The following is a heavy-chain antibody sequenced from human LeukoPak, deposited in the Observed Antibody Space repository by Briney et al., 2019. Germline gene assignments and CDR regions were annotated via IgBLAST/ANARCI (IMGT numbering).Heavy chain of an antibody. CDR1: GYTFTSYY. D-gene: IGHD3-22*01. CDR3: ARGGGIVVGTRYYFDY. Sequence: ASVKVSCKASGYTFTSYYMHWVRQAPGQGLEWMGIINPSGSSTSYAQKFQGRVTMTRDTSTSTVYMELSNLRSEDTAVYYCARGGGIVVGTRYYFDYWGQGTLVTVSS. CDR2: INPSGSST. V-gene: IGHV1-46*01. J-gene: IGHJ4*02.